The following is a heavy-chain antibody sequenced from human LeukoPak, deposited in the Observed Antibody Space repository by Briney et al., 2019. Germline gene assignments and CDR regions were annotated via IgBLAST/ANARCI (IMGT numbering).Heavy chain of an antibody. CDR2: MNIRNGDR. Sequence: ASVKVFCKASGYTFTSYDINWVRQATGQGLEWMGWMNIRNGDRKFAQKFQGRVTLTTDTSTSTAFMELRSLRYDDSAVYYCAREVSGINKAYYYYGMDVWGQGTTVTVSS. J-gene: IGHJ6*02. D-gene: IGHD3-10*01. CDR1: GYTFTSYD. CDR3: AREVSGINKAYYYYGMDV. V-gene: IGHV1-18*01.